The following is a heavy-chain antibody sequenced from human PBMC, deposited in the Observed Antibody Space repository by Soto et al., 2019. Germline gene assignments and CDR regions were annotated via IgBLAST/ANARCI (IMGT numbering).Heavy chain of an antibody. Sequence: GGSLRLSCAASGFTFSSYWMHWVRQAPGKGLVWVSRINSDGSSTSYADSVKGRFTISRDNAKNTLYLQMNSLRAEDTAVYYCARVRGGGYCSGGSCYSLDYWGQGTLVTVSS. CDR3: ARVRGGGYCSGGSCYSLDY. J-gene: IGHJ4*02. V-gene: IGHV3-74*01. CDR1: GFTFSSYW. D-gene: IGHD2-15*01. CDR2: INSDGSST.